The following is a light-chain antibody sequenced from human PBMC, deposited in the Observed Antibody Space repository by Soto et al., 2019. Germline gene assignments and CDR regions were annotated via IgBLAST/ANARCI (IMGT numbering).Light chain of an antibody. CDR2: GAS. V-gene: IGKV3-15*01. Sequence: EIVMTQSPPTLYVSPGERATLSCRASQSISRNLAWFQQKPGQAPSLLIFGASTRAAGIPARFSGSGSGTEFTLTISSLQSEDSAFYYCQQYNKWPITFGQGTRLEIK. CDR3: QQYNKWPIT. CDR1: QSISRN. J-gene: IGKJ5*01.